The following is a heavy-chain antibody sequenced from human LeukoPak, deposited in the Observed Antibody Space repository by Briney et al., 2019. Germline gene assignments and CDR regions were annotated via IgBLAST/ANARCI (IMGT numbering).Heavy chain of an antibody. V-gene: IGHV4-34*01. CDR2: INHSGST. Sequence: SETLSLTCAVYGGSFSGYYWSWIRQPPGKGLEWIGEINHSGSTNYNPSLKSRVTISVDTSKNQFSLKLTSVTAADTAVYYCARHLYTGFDSWGQGTLVTVSS. D-gene: IGHD2-2*02. CDR1: GGSFSGYY. J-gene: IGHJ5*01. CDR3: ARHLYTGFDS.